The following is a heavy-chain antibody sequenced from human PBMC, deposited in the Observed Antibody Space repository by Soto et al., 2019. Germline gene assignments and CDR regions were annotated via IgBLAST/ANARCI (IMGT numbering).Heavy chain of an antibody. Sequence: EVQLLESGGGLVQPGGSLRLSCAASGFTFSSYAMSWVRQAPGKGLEWVSAISGSGGSTYYADSVKGRFAISRDNSKNALYLQMNSLRAEDTAVYYCAKLMVAATDLPYFDYWGQGTLVTVS. D-gene: IGHD2-15*01. CDR2: ISGSGGST. CDR3: AKLMVAATDLPYFDY. CDR1: GFTFSSYA. J-gene: IGHJ4*02. V-gene: IGHV3-23*01.